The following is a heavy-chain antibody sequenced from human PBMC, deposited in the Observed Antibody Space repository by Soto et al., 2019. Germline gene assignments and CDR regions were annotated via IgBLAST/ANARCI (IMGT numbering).Heavy chain of an antibody. V-gene: IGHV3-74*01. D-gene: IGHD3-3*01. CDR3: ARVNGYYTPYLNYYYYYGMDV. CDR1: GFTFSSYW. CDR2: INSDGSST. J-gene: IGHJ6*02. Sequence: EVQLVESGGGLVQPGGSLRLSCAASGFTFSSYWMHWVRQAPGKGLVWVSRINSDGSSTSYADSVKGRFTISRDNAKNTLYLQMNSLRAEDTAVYYCARVNGYYTPYLNYYYYYGMDVWGQGTTVTVSS.